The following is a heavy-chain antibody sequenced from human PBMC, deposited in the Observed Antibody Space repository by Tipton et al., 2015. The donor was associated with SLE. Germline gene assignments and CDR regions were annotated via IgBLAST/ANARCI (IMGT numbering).Heavy chain of an antibody. J-gene: IGHJ6*02. V-gene: IGHV5-51*03. Sequence: VQLVQSGAEVRKPGESLKISCKASGYSFTSHWIGWVRQMPGKGLEWVGIIYPGDSDTRYSPSFEGQVTISADKSISTAYLQWSSLKASDTAMYYCARLIVGASYYYGMDVWGQGTTVTVSS. D-gene: IGHD1-26*01. CDR2: IYPGDSDT. CDR3: ARLIVGASYYYGMDV. CDR1: GYSFTSHW.